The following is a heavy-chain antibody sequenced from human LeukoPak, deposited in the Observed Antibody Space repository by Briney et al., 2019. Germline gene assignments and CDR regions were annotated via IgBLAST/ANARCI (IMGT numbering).Heavy chain of an antibody. CDR3: AELGITMIGGV. V-gene: IGHV3-48*03. J-gene: IGHJ6*04. CDR2: LSSSGSTI. CDR1: GFTFSSYE. D-gene: IGHD3-10*02. Sequence: GGSLRLSCAASGFTFSSYEMNWVRQAPGKGVEWVSYLSSSGSTIYYADSVKGRFTISRDNAKNSLYLQMNSLRAEDTAVYYCAELGITMIGGVWGKGTTVTISS.